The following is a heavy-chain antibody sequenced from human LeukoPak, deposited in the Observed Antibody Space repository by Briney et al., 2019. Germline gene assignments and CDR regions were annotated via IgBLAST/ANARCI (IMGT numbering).Heavy chain of an antibody. V-gene: IGHV3-30-3*01. D-gene: IGHD1-26*01. CDR3: ARVNAELKTYYFDY. CDR1: GFTFSSYG. Sequence: PGGSLRLSCAASGFTFSSYGMHWVRQAPGKGLEWVAVISYDGSNKYYADSVKGRFTISRDNSKNTLYLQMNSLRAEDTAVYYCARVNAELKTYYFDYWGQGTLVTVSS. CDR2: ISYDGSNK. J-gene: IGHJ4*02.